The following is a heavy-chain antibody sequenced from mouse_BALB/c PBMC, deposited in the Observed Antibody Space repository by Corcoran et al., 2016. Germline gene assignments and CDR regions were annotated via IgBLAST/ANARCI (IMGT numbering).Heavy chain of an antibody. Sequence: QVQLQQSGAELMKPGASVKISCKATGYTFSSYWIEWVKQRPGHGLEWIGEILPGSGSTNYNEKFKGKATFTADTSSNTAYMQLSSLTSEDSAVYYCARRRGNYAFAYWGQGTLVTVSA. D-gene: IGHD2-1*01. CDR2: ILPGSGST. CDR3: ARRRGNYAFAY. CDR1: GYTFSSYW. J-gene: IGHJ3*01. V-gene: IGHV1-9*01.